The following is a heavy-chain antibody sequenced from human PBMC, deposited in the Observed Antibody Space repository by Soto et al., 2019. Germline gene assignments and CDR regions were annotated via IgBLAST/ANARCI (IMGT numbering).Heavy chain of an antibody. Sequence: PSETLSLTCAVSGGSISSGGYSWSWIRQPPGKGLEWIGYIYHSGSTYYNPSLKSRVTISVDRSKNQFSLKLSSVTAADTAVYYCARSTTGYGNFFDYWGQGTLVTVSS. D-gene: IGHD5-18*01. CDR2: IYHSGST. CDR3: ARSTTGYGNFFDY. V-gene: IGHV4-30-2*01. CDR1: GGSISSGGYS. J-gene: IGHJ4*02.